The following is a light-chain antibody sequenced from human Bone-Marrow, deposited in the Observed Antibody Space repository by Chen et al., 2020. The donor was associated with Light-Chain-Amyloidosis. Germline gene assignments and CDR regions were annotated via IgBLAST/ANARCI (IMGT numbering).Light chain of an antibody. CDR3: QSYDTSLSGSV. CDR2: GNG. CDR1: SSNIGAGYD. V-gene: IGLV1-40*01. J-gene: IGLJ3*02. Sequence: QSVLTQPPSVPGAPGQRVTISCTGKSSNIGAGYDVHWYQQLPGAAPKLLIYGNGNRPSGVPERFSGFKSGTSASLAITGRLAEDEADYYCQSYDTSLSGSVFGGGTKLTVL.